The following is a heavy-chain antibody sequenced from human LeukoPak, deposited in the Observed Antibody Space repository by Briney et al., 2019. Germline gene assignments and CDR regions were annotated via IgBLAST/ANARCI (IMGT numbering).Heavy chain of an antibody. J-gene: IGHJ6*02. Sequence: PGGSLRLSCAVSGFTFSSYEMNWVRPAPGKGVEWVSYISSRGTTIYYVDPVKGRFTISRDNAKNSLYLQMNSLRAEDTALYYCARVRSGLHMDVWGQGTTVTVSS. V-gene: IGHV3-48*03. CDR2: ISSRGTTI. CDR1: GFTFSSYE. D-gene: IGHD2-15*01. CDR3: ARVRSGLHMDV.